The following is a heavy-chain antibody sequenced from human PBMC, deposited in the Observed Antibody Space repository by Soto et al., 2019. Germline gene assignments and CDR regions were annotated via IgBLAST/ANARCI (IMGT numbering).Heavy chain of an antibody. D-gene: IGHD3-10*01. CDR1: GGTFNGYG. V-gene: IGHV1-69*06. J-gene: IGHJ3*01. CDR2: TVPVFDTS. Sequence: QVQLVQSGAVVKKPGSSVEVSCKASGGTFNGYGISWVRQAPGQGLEWMGGTVPVFDTSKYAPRFQGRATMTADKSTSTAYMELSSVRSEDTAIYFCARGVSNSGAYYTGPSAYDLWGQGTLVIVSS. CDR3: ARGVSNSGAYYTGPSAYDL.